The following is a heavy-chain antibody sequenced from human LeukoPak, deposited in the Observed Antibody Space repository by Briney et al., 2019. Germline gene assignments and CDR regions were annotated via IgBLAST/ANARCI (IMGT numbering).Heavy chain of an antibody. CDR1: GGSVNSGSYY. V-gene: IGHV4-61*10. D-gene: IGHD6-13*01. Sequence: PSETLSLTCTVSGGSVNSGSYYWSWIRQPAGKGLEWIGRMFTTGTINYNPSLKSRVTISLDTSKNQFSLKLSSVTAADTAVYYCARTTEAHSWLTRYYDYYMDVWGKGTTVTVSS. CDR3: ARTTEAHSWLTRYYDYYMDV. CDR2: MFTTGTI. J-gene: IGHJ6*03.